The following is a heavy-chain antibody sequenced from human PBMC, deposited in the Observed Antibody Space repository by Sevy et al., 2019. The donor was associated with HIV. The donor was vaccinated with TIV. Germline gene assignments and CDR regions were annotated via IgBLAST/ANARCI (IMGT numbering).Heavy chain of an antibody. CDR1: GFTFSNFA. CDR2: TSYDGSSN. D-gene: IGHD3-22*01. CDR3: ATDDRDNSGYHLTY. Sequence: GGSLRLSCAASGFTFSNFAMHWVHQAPGKGLEWLAITSYDGSSNYYADSVKGRFTISRDNSKHTLYLQMNSLTVEDSAVYYCATDDRDNSGYHLTYWGQGTLVTVSS. V-gene: IGHV3-30-3*01. J-gene: IGHJ4*02.